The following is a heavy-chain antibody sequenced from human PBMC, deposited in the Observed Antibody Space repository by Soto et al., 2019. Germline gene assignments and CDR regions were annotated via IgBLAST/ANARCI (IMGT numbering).Heavy chain of an antibody. CDR2: INPGDSDT. Sequence: SGESLKISCKGSGYIFTTYWIGWVRQMPGKGLQWMGIINPGDSDTRYSPSFQGQVTISADKSISTAYLQWSSLKASDSAMYYCARHILLGITRREYYAMDVWGQGSTVTVS. V-gene: IGHV5-51*01. J-gene: IGHJ6*02. D-gene: IGHD7-27*01. CDR3: ARHILLGITRREYYAMDV. CDR1: GYIFTTYW.